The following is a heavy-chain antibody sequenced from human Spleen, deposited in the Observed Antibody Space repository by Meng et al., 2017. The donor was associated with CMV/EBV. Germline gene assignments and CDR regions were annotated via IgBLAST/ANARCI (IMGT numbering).Heavy chain of an antibody. CDR2: INPTSGGT. V-gene: IGHV1-2*02. CDR1: GYTFTGYS. D-gene: IGHD3-22*01. J-gene: IGHJ4*02. Sequence: SGYTFTGYSIHWVRQAPGQGLEWMGWINPTSGGTNYAQKFQGRITMTRDSSISTAYMKLSRLRSDDTAVYYCARGGFYSRGYLGTEDWGQGTLVTVSS. CDR3: ARGGFYSRGYLGTED.